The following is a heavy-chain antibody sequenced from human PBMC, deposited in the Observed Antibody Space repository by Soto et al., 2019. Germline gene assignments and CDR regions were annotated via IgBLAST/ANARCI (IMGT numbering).Heavy chain of an antibody. D-gene: IGHD6-13*01. V-gene: IGHV1-2*02. CDR1: GYTFTGYY. CDR3: ARGPPYSSSWYNWFDP. CDR2: INPNSGGT. Sequence: ASVKVSCKASGYTFTGYYMHRVRQAPGQGLEWMGWINPNSGGTNYAQKFQGRVTMTRDTSISTAYMELSRLRSDDTAVYYCARGPPYSSSWYNWFDPWGQGTLVTVSS. J-gene: IGHJ5*02.